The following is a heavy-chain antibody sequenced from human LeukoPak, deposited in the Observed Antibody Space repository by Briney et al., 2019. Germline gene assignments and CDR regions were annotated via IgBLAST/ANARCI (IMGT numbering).Heavy chain of an antibody. D-gene: IGHD3-10*01. J-gene: IGHJ5*02. CDR1: GYTFTGYY. Sequence: ASVKVSCKASGYTFTGYYMHWVRQAPGQGLEWMGWINPNSGGTNYAQKFQGRVTMTRDTSISTAYMKLSRLRSDDTAVYYCARVGYYYGSGMWFDPWGQGTLVTVSS. CDR3: ARVGYYYGSGMWFDP. CDR2: INPNSGGT. V-gene: IGHV1-2*02.